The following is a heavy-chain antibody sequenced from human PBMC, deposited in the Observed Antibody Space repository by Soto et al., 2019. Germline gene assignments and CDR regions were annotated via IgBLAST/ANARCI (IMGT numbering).Heavy chain of an antibody. CDR3: ARFLQPGKAVAYGMDV. J-gene: IGHJ6*02. V-gene: IGHV5-51*01. CDR1: GYSFTSYW. Sequence: PGESLKISCKGSGYSFTSYWIGWVRQMPGKGLEWMGIIYPGDSDTRYSPSFQGQVTISADKSISTAYLQWSSLKASDTAMYYCARFLQPGKAVAYGMDVWGQGTTVTVSS. CDR2: IYPGDSDT. D-gene: IGHD6-19*01.